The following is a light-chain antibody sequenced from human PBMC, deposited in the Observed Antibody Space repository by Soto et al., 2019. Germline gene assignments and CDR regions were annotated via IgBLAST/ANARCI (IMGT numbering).Light chain of an antibody. CDR2: VTS. CDR1: SSNIGAGYD. J-gene: IGLJ3*02. V-gene: IGLV1-40*01. CDR3: QSYDSSLRGGGWV. Sequence: QSVLTQTPSVSGAPGQTVTISCTGSSSNIGAGYDVHWYQQVPGTAPKLLIYVTSNRPSGVPERFSGSKSGTSASLAITGLQAADEADYYCQSYDSSLRGGGWVFGGGTKLTVL.